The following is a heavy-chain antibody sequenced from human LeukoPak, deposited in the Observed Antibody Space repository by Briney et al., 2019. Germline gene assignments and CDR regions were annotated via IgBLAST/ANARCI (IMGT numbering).Heavy chain of an antibody. J-gene: IGHJ4*02. V-gene: IGHV3-43*02. CDR3: ASGFGPYSYFDY. CDR2: ISGDGGST. Sequence: GGSLRLSCAASGFTFDDYAMHWVRQAPGKGLEWVSLISGDGGSTYYADSVKGRFTISRDNSKNSLYLQMNSLRAEDTALYYCASGFGPYSYFDYWGQGTLVTVSS. CDR1: GFTFDDYA. D-gene: IGHD3/OR15-3a*01.